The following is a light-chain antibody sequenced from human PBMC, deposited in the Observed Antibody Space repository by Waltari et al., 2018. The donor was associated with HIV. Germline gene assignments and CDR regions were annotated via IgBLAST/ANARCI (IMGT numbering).Light chain of an antibody. V-gene: IGLV2-14*01. Sequence: QSALTQPASVSGSPGQSIPISCTGTSSDVGGYNYVSWYQQHPGKAPKLRIYEVSNRPSGVSNRFSGSKSGNTASLTISGLQAEDEADYYCSSYTSSSTRVFGGGTKLTVL. J-gene: IGLJ3*02. CDR3: SSYTSSSTRV. CDR1: SSDVGGYNY. CDR2: EVS.